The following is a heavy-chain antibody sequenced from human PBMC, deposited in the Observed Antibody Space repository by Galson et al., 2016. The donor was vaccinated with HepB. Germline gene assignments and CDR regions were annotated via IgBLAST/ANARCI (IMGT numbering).Heavy chain of an antibody. D-gene: IGHD1-26*01. CDR3: ARDRGGSYLRPFDAFDV. J-gene: IGHJ3*01. V-gene: IGHV3-21*01. CDR2: ISYSSTYI. Sequence: SLRLSCAASGFTFSSYNINWVRQAPGKGLEWVSSISYSSTYIYYADSVKGRFTISRDNAEKSLYLQMNSLRAEDTAVYYCARDRGGSYLRPFDAFDVWGQGTLVTVSS. CDR1: GFTFSSYN.